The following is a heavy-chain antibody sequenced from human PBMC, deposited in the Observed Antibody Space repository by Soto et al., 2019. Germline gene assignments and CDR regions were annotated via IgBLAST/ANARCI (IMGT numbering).Heavy chain of an antibody. D-gene: IGHD3-9*01. J-gene: IGHJ4*02. Sequence: PGGSLRLSCAASGFTFSSCAMGWVRQAPGKGLEWVSDIIDSGGSTYYADSVKGRFTISRDISKDTLYFQMNSLRAEDTAVYYCARCNDWDTCSFDYWGQGTPVTVSS. CDR1: GFTFSSCA. CDR3: ARCNDWDTCSFDY. V-gene: IGHV3-23*01. CDR2: IIDSGGST.